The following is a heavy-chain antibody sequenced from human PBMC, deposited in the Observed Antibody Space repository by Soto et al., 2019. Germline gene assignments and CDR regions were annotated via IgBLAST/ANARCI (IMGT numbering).Heavy chain of an antibody. Sequence: SETLSLTCAVSGGSISSGSYSWSWIRQPPGKGLEWIGYIYHSGSTYYNPSLKSRVTISVDRSKNQFSLKLSSVTAADTAVYYCAVQAYDILTGSAVLDYWGQGTLVTVSS. D-gene: IGHD3-9*01. CDR1: GGSISSGSYS. CDR2: IYHSGST. CDR3: AVQAYDILTGSAVLDY. V-gene: IGHV4-30-2*01. J-gene: IGHJ4*02.